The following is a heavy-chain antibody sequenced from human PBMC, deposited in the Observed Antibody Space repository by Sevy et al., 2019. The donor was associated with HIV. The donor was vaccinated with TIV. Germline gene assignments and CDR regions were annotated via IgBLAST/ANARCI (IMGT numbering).Heavy chain of an antibody. CDR1: GGSISSSRHY. Sequence: SETLSLTCNVSGGSISSSRHYWGWIRQSPGKSLEWIGSRVYSGGAYYDPSLQSRVTMSVDTSKNQFSLKVNSVTAADTAVYYCARHPLGNWFDLWGQGILVTVSS. CDR2: RVYSGGA. J-gene: IGHJ5*02. V-gene: IGHV4-39*01. D-gene: IGHD3-16*01. CDR3: ARHPLGNWFDL.